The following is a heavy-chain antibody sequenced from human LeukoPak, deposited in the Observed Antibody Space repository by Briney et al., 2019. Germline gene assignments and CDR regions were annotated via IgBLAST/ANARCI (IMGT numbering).Heavy chain of an antibody. D-gene: IGHD5-18*01. Sequence: ASVKVSCKASGYTFTSYYMHWVRQAPGQGLGWMGIINPSGGSTSYAQKFQGRVTITADKSTSTAYMELSSLRSEDTAVYYCARGETADPNLYYFDYWGQGTLVTVSS. CDR2: INPSGGST. V-gene: IGHV1-46*01. J-gene: IGHJ4*02. CDR1: GYTFTSYY. CDR3: ARGETADPNLYYFDY.